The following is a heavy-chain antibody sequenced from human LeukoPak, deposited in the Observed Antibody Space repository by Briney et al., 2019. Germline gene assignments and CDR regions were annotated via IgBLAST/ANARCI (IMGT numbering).Heavy chain of an antibody. CDR3: ARGGTPVDFWSGYYVD. CDR2: IYYSGST. Sequence: PSETLSLTCTVSGGSISSYYWSWIRQPPGKGLEWIGYIYYSGSTNYNPSLKSRVTISVDTSKNQFSLKLSSVTAADTAVYYCARGGTPVDFWSGYYVDWGQGTLVTVSS. J-gene: IGHJ4*02. V-gene: IGHV4-59*01. D-gene: IGHD3-3*01. CDR1: GGSISSYY.